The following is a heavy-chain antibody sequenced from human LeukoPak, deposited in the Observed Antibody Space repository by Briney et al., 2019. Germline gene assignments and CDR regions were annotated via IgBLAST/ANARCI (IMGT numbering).Heavy chain of an antibody. CDR1: GDSVRNSY. V-gene: IGHV4-59*02. CDR3: AGGGRYISAIWARSTLYYFDS. Sequence: SETLSLTCSVAGDSVRNSYWSWVRQPPGKGLEWIGYISFTGSTNYNPSLKRRVTMSVDTSKNQFSLKLTSVTAADTAVYYCAGGGRYISAIWARSTLYYFDSWGHGTLVTVSS. CDR2: ISFTGST. J-gene: IGHJ4*01. D-gene: IGHD6-13*01.